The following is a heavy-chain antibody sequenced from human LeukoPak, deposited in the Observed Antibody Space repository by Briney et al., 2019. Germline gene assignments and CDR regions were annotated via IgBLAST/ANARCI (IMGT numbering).Heavy chain of an antibody. CDR3: VIWGDYDVLTGYYVSDY. V-gene: IGHV3-33*01. J-gene: IGHJ4*02. CDR1: RFTFKSYG. Sequence: PGGSLRLSCAASRFTFKSYGMHWVRQAPGKGLEWVAVIWYDGSNKFYADSVKGRFTISRDNSKNTVFLQMNSLRHEDTAIYYCVIWGDYDVLTGYYVSDYWGQGTLVTVSS. CDR2: IWYDGSNK. D-gene: IGHD3-9*01.